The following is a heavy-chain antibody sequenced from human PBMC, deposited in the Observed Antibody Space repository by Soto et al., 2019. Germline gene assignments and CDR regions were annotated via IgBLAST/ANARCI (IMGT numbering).Heavy chain of an antibody. CDR3: ARAHYHDSSGPNGHAFDI. CDR1: DLTFSDYA. V-gene: IGHV3-30-3*01. CDR2: ISDDGDKV. D-gene: IGHD3-22*01. Sequence: QVQLVESGGGVLQPGRSLRLSCTASDLTFSDYAMHWVRQAPGKGLEWVAVISDDGDKVFYADPMKDRLTISRDNSKSTLFLQLTSLGPEDTALYYCARAHYHDSSGPNGHAFDIWGQGTLVTVSS. J-gene: IGHJ3*02.